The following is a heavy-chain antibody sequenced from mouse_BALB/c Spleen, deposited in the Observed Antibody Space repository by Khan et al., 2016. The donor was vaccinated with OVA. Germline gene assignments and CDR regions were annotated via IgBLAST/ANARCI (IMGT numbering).Heavy chain of an antibody. Sequence: QIQLVQSGPELKKPGATVKISCKASGYTFTNYGMNWMKQAPGKGLKWIGWINTYTGEPTYADDFKGRFAFSLETSASTAYLQLNNLKSEDTATYYCAGAPYCAYVVANWGQGTTVTVSS. CDR1: GYTFTNYG. CDR2: INTYTGEP. D-gene: IGHD2-10*01. V-gene: IGHV9-3-1*01. J-gene: IGHJ4*01. CDR3: AGAPYCAYVVAN.